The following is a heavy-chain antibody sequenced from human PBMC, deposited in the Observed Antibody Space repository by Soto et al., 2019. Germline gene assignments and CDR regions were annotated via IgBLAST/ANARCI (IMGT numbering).Heavy chain of an antibody. CDR2: LSGSGERT. V-gene: IGHV3-23*01. CDR3: AKSKSGSFFAAFYV. J-gene: IGHJ3*01. D-gene: IGHD1-26*01. Sequence: ARSLRLSCTSSGFTFSGDVMSCVRQPPGKGLEWVSTLSGSGERTYYADSVRGRFTPARTNSKNTPFLQMTSLRAEDTAVYYSAKSKSGSFFAAFYVWGQGTVVTVSS. CDR1: GFTFSGDV.